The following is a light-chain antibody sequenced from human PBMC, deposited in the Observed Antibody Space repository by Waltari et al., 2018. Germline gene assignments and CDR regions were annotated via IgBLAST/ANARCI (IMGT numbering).Light chain of an antibody. CDR3: YSYAGSSTWV. CDR2: DVN. CDR1: SSNVGGYNL. V-gene: IGLV2-23*02. Sequence: QSALSQPASVSGSPGQSITISCTGTSSNVGGYNLVSWYQHHPGKAPKLLISDVNKRSSGVSNRVSVSTSGNTASLTISWLQAEDEADYYCYSYAGSSTWVFGGGTNLAVL. J-gene: IGLJ3*02.